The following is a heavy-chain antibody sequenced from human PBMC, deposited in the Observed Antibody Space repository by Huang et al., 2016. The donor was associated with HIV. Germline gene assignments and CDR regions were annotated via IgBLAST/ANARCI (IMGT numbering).Heavy chain of an antibody. J-gene: IGHJ3*02. Sequence: QGQLLESGGGVVQPGKSLRLSCAASGLIFTNYALHWVRQAPGKGLEVVAMISFDGSREYYGDSVKGRFAISRDNSKNTVYLQMNILTADDTAVYYCATEEQRGVIVTKAFDIWGQGTLVTVSS. V-gene: IGHV3-30*09. CDR2: ISFDGSRE. CDR3: ATEEQRGVIVTKAFDI. CDR1: GLIFTNYA. D-gene: IGHD3-16*02.